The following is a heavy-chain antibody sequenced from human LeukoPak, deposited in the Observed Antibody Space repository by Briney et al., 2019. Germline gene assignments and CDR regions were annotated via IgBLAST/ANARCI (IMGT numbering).Heavy chain of an antibody. V-gene: IGHV2-70*11. CDR1: GFSLSTSGMC. CDR3: EVRRYEGHYYFDY. CDR2: IDWDDDK. Sequence: ESGPTLVKPTQTLTLTCTFSGFSLSTSGMCVSWIRQPPGKALGWLARIDWDDDKYYSTSLKTRLTISKDTSKNQVVLTMTNMDPVDTATYYCEVRRYEGHYYFDYWGQGTLVTVSS. D-gene: IGHD3-10*01. J-gene: IGHJ4*02.